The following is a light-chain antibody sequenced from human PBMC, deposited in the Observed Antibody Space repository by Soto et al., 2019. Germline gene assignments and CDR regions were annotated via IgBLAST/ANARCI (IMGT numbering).Light chain of an antibody. CDR2: IAS. J-gene: IGKJ4*01. CDR1: QSVSSSY. V-gene: IGKV3-20*01. Sequence: EIVLTQSPGTLSLSPGERATLSCRASQSVSSSYLAWYQQKPGQAPRLLIYIASTRAAGIPARFSGSGSGTDFTLSISRLEPEDFAVYYCQQYGSSPLTFGGGTKVDIK. CDR3: QQYGSSPLT.